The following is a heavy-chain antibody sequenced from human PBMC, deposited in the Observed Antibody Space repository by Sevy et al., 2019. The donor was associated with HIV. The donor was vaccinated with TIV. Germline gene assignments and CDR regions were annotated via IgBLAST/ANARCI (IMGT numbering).Heavy chain of an antibody. V-gene: IGHV3-30*18. D-gene: IGHD3-10*01. J-gene: IGHJ1*01. CDR1: GFTFSSYA. Sequence: GGSLRLSCAASGFTFSSYAIHWVRQTPGKGLEWVAVISYDGNNKYYADSVKGRFTVSRDNSKNKLYAQMHSLRAEDSAVCYWAKDENLWSEGGFLDYWGQGTLVTVSS. CDR2: ISYDGNNK. CDR3: AKDENLWSEGGFLDY.